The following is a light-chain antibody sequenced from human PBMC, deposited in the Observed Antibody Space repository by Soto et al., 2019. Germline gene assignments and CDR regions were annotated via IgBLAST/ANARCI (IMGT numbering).Light chain of an antibody. CDR3: QQRSNLLT. V-gene: IGKV3-11*01. CDR2: DAS. J-gene: IGKJ4*01. Sequence: EIVLTQSPATLSLSPGERATLSCRASQSVSSYLAWYQQKPGQAPRLLIYDASNRATCIPARFSGSESGTDFTLTISSLGPEDFAVYYGQQRSNLLTFGGGTKVEI. CDR1: QSVSSY.